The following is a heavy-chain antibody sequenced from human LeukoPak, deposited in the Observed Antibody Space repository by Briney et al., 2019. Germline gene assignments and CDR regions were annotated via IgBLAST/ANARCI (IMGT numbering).Heavy chain of an antibody. Sequence: GGSLRLSCVASGFTFSSYGMHWVRQAPGKGLEWVAVIWYDGSNKYYADSVKGRFTISRDNSKNTLYLQMNSLRAEDTAVYYCARVPGYYDSSGYGLGAFDIWGQGTMVTVSS. CDR3: ARVPGYYDSSGYGLGAFDI. CDR1: GFTFSSYG. V-gene: IGHV3-33*08. CDR2: IWYDGSNK. D-gene: IGHD3-22*01. J-gene: IGHJ3*02.